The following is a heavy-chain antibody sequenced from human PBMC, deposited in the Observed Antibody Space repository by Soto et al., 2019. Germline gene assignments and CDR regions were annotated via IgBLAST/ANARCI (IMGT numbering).Heavy chain of an antibody. CDR2: FYYSGST. V-gene: IGHV4-59*01. CDR3: ARGGYTSIDY. CDR1: GGSLSSYY. J-gene: IGHJ4*02. Sequence: PSDTLSLTCTVSGGSLSSYYWSWIRQPPGKGLEWIGYFYYSGSTNYNPSLKSRVTISVDTSKNQFSLKLRSVTAADTAVYYCARGGYTSIDYWRQGTLVTVSS. D-gene: IGHD5-12*01.